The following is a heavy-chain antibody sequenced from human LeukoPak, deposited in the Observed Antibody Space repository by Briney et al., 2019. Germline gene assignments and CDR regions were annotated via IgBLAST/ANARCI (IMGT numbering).Heavy chain of an antibody. D-gene: IGHD3-22*01. CDR1: VYTFTGYY. CDR2: INPNSGGT. Sequence: ASVKVSCKASVYTFTGYYMHWVRQAPGQGLEWMGWINPNSGGTNYAQKFQGRVTMTRDTSISTAYMELRRLRSDDTAVYYCARVASNYDSSGYPTHFDYWGQGTLVTVSS. CDR3: ARVASNYDSSGYPTHFDY. J-gene: IGHJ4*02. V-gene: IGHV1-2*02.